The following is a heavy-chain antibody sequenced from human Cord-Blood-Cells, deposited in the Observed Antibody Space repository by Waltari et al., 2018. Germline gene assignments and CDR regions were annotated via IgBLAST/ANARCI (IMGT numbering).Heavy chain of an antibody. J-gene: IGHJ5*02. V-gene: IGHV4-34*01. CDR1: GGSFSGYY. CDR2: INHSGST. Sequence: QVQLQQWGAGLLKPSETLSLTCAVYGGSFSGYYWSWIRQPPGKGLEGIGEINHSGSTNYNPSLKSRVTISVDTSKNQFSLKLSSVTAADTAVYYCARGPIFGVVINWFDPWGQGTLVTVSS. CDR3: ARGPIFGVVINWFDP. D-gene: IGHD3-3*01.